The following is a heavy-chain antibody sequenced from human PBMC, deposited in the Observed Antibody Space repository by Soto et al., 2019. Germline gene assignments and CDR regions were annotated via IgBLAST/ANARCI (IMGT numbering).Heavy chain of an antibody. Sequence: EVQLVESGGGLVKPGGSLRLSCATSGFRFTSYSMNWVRQAPGEGLEWVSAIRSSNGNTYYTDSVKGRFTISRDIAKNSLYLQMIGLRAEDTAVYYCARSTSLGCMDVWGQGTTVTVSS. CDR1: GFRFTSYS. CDR3: ARSTSLGCMDV. V-gene: IGHV3-21*01. J-gene: IGHJ6*02. CDR2: IRSSNGNT. D-gene: IGHD1-1*01.